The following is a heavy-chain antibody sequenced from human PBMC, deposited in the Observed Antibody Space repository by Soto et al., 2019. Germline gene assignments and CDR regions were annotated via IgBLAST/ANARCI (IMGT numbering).Heavy chain of an antibody. CDR2: IYYTGTT. J-gene: IGHJ4*02. V-gene: IGHV4-59*01. CDR3: ARVSSSGRITHFDY. CDR1: GGSIISYY. D-gene: IGHD6-19*01. Sequence: SETLSLTCTVSGGSIISYYWSWIRQPPGKGLEWIGYIYYTGTTNYNPSLKSRVTISVDTSKNQFSLKLSSVTAADKAVYYCARVSSSGRITHFDYWGQGTLVTVSS.